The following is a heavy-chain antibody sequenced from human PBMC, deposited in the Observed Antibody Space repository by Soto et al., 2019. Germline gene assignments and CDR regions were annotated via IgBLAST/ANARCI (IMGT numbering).Heavy chain of an antibody. J-gene: IGHJ4*02. V-gene: IGHV1-18*01. D-gene: IGHD1-26*01. Sequence: QVQLVQSGAEVKKPGAAVKVSCKASGYTFTSYGITWVRQAPGQVLEWMGWISAYNGNTNYAQKLQGRVTMTTDTSTSTAYRELRSLRSDDTAVYYCARDRGSYALDYWGQGTLVTVSS. CDR2: ISAYNGNT. CDR3: ARDRGSYALDY. CDR1: GYTFTSYG.